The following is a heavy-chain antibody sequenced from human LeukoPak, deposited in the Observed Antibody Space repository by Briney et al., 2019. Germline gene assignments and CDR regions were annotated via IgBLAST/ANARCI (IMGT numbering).Heavy chain of an antibody. CDR2: ISSSSSTI. V-gene: IGHV3-48*04. Sequence: GGSLRLSCAASGFTFSSYSMNWVRQAPGKGLEWVSYISSSSSTIYYADSVKGRFTISRDNAKNSLYLQMNSLRAEDTAVYYCASAYGDYRYYFDYWGQGTLVTVSS. D-gene: IGHD4-17*01. CDR3: ASAYGDYRYYFDY. J-gene: IGHJ4*02. CDR1: GFTFSSYS.